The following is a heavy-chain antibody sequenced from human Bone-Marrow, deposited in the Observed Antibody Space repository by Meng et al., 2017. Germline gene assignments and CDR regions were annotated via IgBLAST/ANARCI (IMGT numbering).Heavy chain of an antibody. CDR1: GFTFSSYW. CDR2: ISSSSSYI. Sequence: GGSLRLSCAASGFTFSSYWMNWVRQAPGKGLEWVSSISSSSSYIYYADSVKGRFTISRDKAKNSLYLKMNSLRAEDTAVYYCARGFMDRGGYDQYYFDYWGQGTLVTVSS. D-gene: IGHD5-12*01. J-gene: IGHJ4*02. V-gene: IGHV3-21*04. CDR3: ARGFMDRGGYDQYYFDY.